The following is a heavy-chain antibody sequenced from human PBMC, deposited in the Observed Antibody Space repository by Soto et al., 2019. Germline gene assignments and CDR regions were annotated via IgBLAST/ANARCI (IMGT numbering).Heavy chain of an antibody. CDR1: GFTFSSYS. CDR2: FRTSGDGGTT. Sequence: EVQLLESGGGLVQPGGSLRLSCAASGFTFSSYSMSWVRQAPGKGLEWVSGFRTSGDGGTTYYADSVKGRFTISRDNSKNTLFLQMNSLRAEDTAIYYCAKKVISVSGSQYFDYWGQGTLVTVSS. J-gene: IGHJ4*02. CDR3: AKKVISVSGSQYFDY. V-gene: IGHV3-23*01. D-gene: IGHD3-10*01.